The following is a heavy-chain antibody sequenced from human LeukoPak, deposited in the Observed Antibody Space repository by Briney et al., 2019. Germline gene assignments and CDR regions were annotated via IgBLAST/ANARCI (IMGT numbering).Heavy chain of an antibody. Sequence: PSETLSLTCTVSGGSISSGGYYWSWIRQHPGKGLEWIGYISYSGSTEYNPSLTSRVTISVDTSKNQCSLKLSSVTAADTAVYYCARLHGTSGYYLNWLDPWGQGTLVTVSS. V-gene: IGHV4-61*08. CDR3: ARLHGTSGYYLNWLDP. CDR2: ISYSGST. J-gene: IGHJ5*02. CDR1: GGSISSGGYY. D-gene: IGHD3-22*01.